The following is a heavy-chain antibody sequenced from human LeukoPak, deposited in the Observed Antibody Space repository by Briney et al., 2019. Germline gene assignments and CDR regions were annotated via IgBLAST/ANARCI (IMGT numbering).Heavy chain of an antibody. V-gene: IGHV3-21*01. CDR3: ATAIAAAGIGFDP. Sequence: PGGSLRLSCVASGFTFSSYSMNWVRQAPGKGLEWVSSISSSSSYIYYADSVKGRFTISRDNAKNSLYLQMNSLRAEDTAVYYCATAIAAAGIGFDPWGQGTLVTVSS. CDR1: GFTFSSYS. J-gene: IGHJ5*02. CDR2: ISSSSSYI. D-gene: IGHD6-13*01.